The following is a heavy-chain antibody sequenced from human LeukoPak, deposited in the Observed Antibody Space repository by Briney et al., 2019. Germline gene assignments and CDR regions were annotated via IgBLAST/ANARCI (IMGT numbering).Heavy chain of an antibody. J-gene: IGHJ5*02. D-gene: IGHD1-26*01. CDR2: INPNSGGT. CDR3: ARGASGSYYGYNWFDP. Sequence: ASVKVSCKASGYTLTGYYMHWVRQAPGQGLEWMGWINPNSGGTNYAQKFQGRVTMTRDTSISIAYMELSRLRSDDTAVYYCARGASGSYYGYNWFDPWGQGTLVTVSS. CDR1: GYTLTGYY. V-gene: IGHV1-2*02.